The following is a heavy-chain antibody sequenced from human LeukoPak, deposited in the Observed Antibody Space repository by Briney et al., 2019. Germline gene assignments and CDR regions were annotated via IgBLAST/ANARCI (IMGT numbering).Heavy chain of an antibody. J-gene: IGHJ4*02. CDR1: GGSFSGYY. V-gene: IGHV4-34*01. D-gene: IGHD4-17*01. Sequence: SETLSLTCAVYGGSFSGYYWSWIRQPPGKGLEWIGEINHSGSTNYGPSLKSRVTISVDTSKNQFSLKMSSVTAADTAVYYCARGVMTTVTTLNYFDYWGQGTLVTVSS. CDR2: INHSGST. CDR3: ARGVMTTVTTLNYFDY.